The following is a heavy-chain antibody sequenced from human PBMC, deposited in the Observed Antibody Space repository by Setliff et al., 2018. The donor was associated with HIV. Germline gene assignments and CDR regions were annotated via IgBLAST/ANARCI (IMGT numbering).Heavy chain of an antibody. Sequence: ASVKVSCKTSGYIFTSQHLHWVRQAPGQGLEWMGWINPNSGGTNYAQKFQGWVTMTRDTSISTAYMELSRLRSDDTAVYYCARDPPGDSIAFDIWGQGTMVTVSS. D-gene: IGHD3-22*01. CDR2: INPNSGGT. CDR3: ARDPPGDSIAFDI. CDR1: GYIFTSQH. V-gene: IGHV1-2*04. J-gene: IGHJ3*02.